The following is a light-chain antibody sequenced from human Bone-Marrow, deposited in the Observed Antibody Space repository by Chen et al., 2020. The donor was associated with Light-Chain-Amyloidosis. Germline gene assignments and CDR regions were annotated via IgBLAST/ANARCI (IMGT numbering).Light chain of an antibody. CDR1: NIGSTS. CDR3: QVWDRSSDRPV. CDR2: DDS. Sequence: SYVLTQPSSVSAAPGQTAKSACGGNNIGSTSVHWYQQTPGQAPLLVVYDDSDRPSGITERLSGSNSGNTATLTISRVEAGDEADYYCQVWDRSSDRPVFGGGTKLTVL. J-gene: IGLJ3*02. V-gene: IGLV3-21*02.